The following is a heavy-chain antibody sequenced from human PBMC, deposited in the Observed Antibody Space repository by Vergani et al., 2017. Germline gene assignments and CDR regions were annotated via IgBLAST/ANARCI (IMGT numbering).Heavy chain of an antibody. CDR3: ARDLAYCSSTSCYGLSYFDY. D-gene: IGHD2-2*01. V-gene: IGHV3-7*01. Sequence: EVQLVESGGGLVQPGGSLRLSCAASGFTLSSYWMSWVRQAPGKGLEWVANIKQDGSEKYYADSVKGRFTISRDNSKNTLYLQMNSLRAEDTAVYYCARDLAYCSSTSCYGLSYFDYWGQGTLVTVSS. CDR1: GFTLSSYW. J-gene: IGHJ4*02. CDR2: IKQDGSEK.